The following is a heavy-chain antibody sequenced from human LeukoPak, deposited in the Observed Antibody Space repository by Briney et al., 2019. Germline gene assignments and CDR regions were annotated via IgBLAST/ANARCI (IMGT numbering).Heavy chain of an antibody. Sequence: ASVKVSCKTLGYTFITSSIYWVRQAPGQRLEWLGWITVASGNTRYSGNLQGRVTLTSDTSANTAYMELRNLKFEDTAVYYCVGGSLGYWGQGTLVTVSP. CDR2: ITVASGNT. CDR1: GYTFITSS. CDR3: VGGSLGY. J-gene: IGHJ4*02. V-gene: IGHV1-3*01.